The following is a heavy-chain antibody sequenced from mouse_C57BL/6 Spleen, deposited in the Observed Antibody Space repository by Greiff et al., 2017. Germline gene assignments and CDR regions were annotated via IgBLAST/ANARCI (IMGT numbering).Heavy chain of an antibody. J-gene: IGHJ2*01. V-gene: IGHV7-3*01. CDR1: GFTFTDYY. D-gene: IGHD4-1*02. Sequence: EVKLMESGGGFVQPGGSLSLSCAASGFTFTDYYMSWVRQPPGKALEWLGFIRNKANGYITEYSASVKGRFTISRDTSQSILYLQMKALRAEDSATYYCASLNWDDYFGYWGQGTTLTVSS. CDR3: ASLNWDDYFGY. CDR2: IRNKANGYIT.